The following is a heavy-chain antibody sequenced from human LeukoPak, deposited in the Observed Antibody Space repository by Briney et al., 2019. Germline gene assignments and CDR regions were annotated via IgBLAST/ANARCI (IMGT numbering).Heavy chain of an antibody. Sequence: GGSLRLSCAASGFTFSSYAMTWFRQAAGKGLESVSPMSGSGGSTYYADSVKGRFTISRDNSKNTLYLQMNSLRGEDTAVYHCAKASAGYYDTSGYPFQHWGQGTLVTVSS. D-gene: IGHD3-22*01. V-gene: IGHV3-23*01. CDR3: AKASAGYYDTSGYPFQH. CDR1: GFTFSSYA. CDR2: MSGSGGST. J-gene: IGHJ1*01.